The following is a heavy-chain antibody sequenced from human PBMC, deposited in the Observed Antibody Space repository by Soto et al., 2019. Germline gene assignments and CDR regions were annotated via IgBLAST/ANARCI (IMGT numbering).Heavy chain of an antibody. V-gene: IGHV3-74*01. CDR1: GFIFSSYW. J-gene: IGHJ5*02. CDR3: ARVMLGSYDWFDP. D-gene: IGHD3-16*01. Sequence: EVQLVESGGGLVPPGGSLRLSCAASGFIFSSYWMHWVRQAPGKGLAWVSRINPDGSRTTYADSVTGRFTISRDNSKNTVFLQMNSLRAEDTAVYYCARVMLGSYDWFDPWGQGILVTVSS. CDR2: INPDGSRT.